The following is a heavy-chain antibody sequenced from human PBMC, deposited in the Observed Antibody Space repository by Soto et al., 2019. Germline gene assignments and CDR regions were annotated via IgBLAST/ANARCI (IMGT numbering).Heavy chain of an antibody. CDR3: VSQRTTVPTQAYFDY. D-gene: IGHD4-17*01. CDR1: GGSVTNSSYY. CDR2: VYYRGRS. J-gene: IGHJ4*02. Sequence: SETLSLTCTVCGGSVTNSSYYWGWIRQSPGKGLEWIGSVYYRGRSYSKSSVKSRVTISVDTSKNRFSLSLNSVTASDTAVYFCVSQRTTVPTQAYFDYWGPGALVTVSS. V-gene: IGHV4-39*01.